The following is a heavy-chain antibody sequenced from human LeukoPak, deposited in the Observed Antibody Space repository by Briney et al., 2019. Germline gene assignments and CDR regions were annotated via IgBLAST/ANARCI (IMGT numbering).Heavy chain of an antibody. Sequence: SQTLSLTCTVSGGSISSGDYYWSWIRQPPGKGLEWIGYIYYSGSTYYNPSLKSRVTISVDTSKNQFSLKLSSVTAADTAVYYCARRFVGAPDYYYMDVWGKGTTVTVSS. CDR3: ARRFVGAPDYYYMDV. D-gene: IGHD1-26*01. CDR2: IYYSGST. V-gene: IGHV4-30-4*08. CDR1: GGSISSGDYY. J-gene: IGHJ6*03.